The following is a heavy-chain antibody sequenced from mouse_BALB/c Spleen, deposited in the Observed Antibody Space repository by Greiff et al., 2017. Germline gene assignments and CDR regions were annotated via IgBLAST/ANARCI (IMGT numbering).Heavy chain of an antibody. CDR2: INSNGGST. V-gene: IGHV5-6-2*01. D-gene: IGHD1-1*01. J-gene: IGHJ1*01. CDR1: GFTFSSYY. Sequence: EVMLVESGGGLVKLGGSLKLSCAASGFTFSSYYMSWVRQTPEKRLELVAAINSNGGSTYYPDTVKGRFTISRDNAKNTLYLQMSSLKSEDTALYYCARHGAYGSSYWYFDVWGAGTTVTVSS. CDR3: ARHGAYGSSYWYFDV.